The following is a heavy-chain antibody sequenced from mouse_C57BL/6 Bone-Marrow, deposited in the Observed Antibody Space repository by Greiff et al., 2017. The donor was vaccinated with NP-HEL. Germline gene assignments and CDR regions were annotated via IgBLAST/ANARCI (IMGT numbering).Heavy chain of an antibody. Sequence: DAGGGLVQPKGSLKLSCAASGFSFNTYAMNWVRQAPGKGLEWVARIRSKSNNYATYYADSVKDRFTISRDDSESMLYLQMNNLKTEDTAMYYCVRHEGDYDGGFAYWGQGTLVTVSA. CDR2: IRSKSNNYAT. D-gene: IGHD2-4*01. CDR1: GFSFNTYA. V-gene: IGHV10-1*01. J-gene: IGHJ3*01. CDR3: VRHEGDYDGGFAY.